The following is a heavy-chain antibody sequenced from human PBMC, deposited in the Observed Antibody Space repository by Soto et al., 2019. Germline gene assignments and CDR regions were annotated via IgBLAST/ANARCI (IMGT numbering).Heavy chain of an antibody. V-gene: IGHV1-18*01. J-gene: IGHJ4*02. Sequence: QVQLVQSGAEVKKPGASVKVSCKASGYTFTSYGISWVRQAPGQGLEWMGWISAYNGNTNYAQKLQARVTMTTDTSTSTAYMELWSLRSDDPAVYYCVVAAHPYYFDYWGQGTLVTVSS. CDR2: ISAYNGNT. D-gene: IGHD2-15*01. CDR1: GYTFTSYG. CDR3: VVAAHPYYFDY.